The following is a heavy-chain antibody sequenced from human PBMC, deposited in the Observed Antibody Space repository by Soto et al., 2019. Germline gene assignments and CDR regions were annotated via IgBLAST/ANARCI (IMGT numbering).Heavy chain of an antibody. V-gene: IGHV1-2*02. J-gene: IGHJ4*02. CDR2: ISPQTGGT. D-gene: IGHD1-26*01. CDR3: GRGRSGELVIFY. CDR1: GYTFTGYY. Sequence: QVQLVQSGAELKKPGASVKVSCKGSGYTFTGYYIHWVRQSPGQGPEWMGEISPQTGGTKYAQKYQGRVTMTRDTSMTTVYMELSNMSPDDTAVYYCGRGRSGELVIFYWGQGTLVTVSS.